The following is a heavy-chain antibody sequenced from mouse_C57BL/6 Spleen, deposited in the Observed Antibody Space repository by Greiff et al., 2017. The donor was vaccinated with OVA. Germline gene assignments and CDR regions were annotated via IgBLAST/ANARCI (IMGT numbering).Heavy chain of an antibody. V-gene: IGHV1-15*01. CDR2: IDPETGGT. Sequence: QVQLQQSGAELVRPGASVTLSCKASGYTFTDYEMHWVKQTPVHGLEWIGAIDPETGGTAYNQKFKGKAILTADKSSSTAYMELRSLTSEDSAVYYCTRAPYSNYELYFDYWGQGTTLTVSS. D-gene: IGHD2-5*01. CDR1: GYTFTDYE. CDR3: TRAPYSNYELYFDY. J-gene: IGHJ2*01.